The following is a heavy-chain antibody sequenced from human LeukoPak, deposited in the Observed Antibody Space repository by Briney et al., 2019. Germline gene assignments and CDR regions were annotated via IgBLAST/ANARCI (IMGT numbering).Heavy chain of an antibody. CDR2: IYHTGSGST. CDR1: GGSISSRYW. V-gene: IGHV4-4*02. CDR3: VRVYINSSSPLVGTKKRNHYFDY. D-gene: IGHD6-13*01. Sequence: SETLSLTCAVSGGSISSRYWWSWVRQPPGKGLEWIGEIYHTGSGSTNYNPSLKSRVTISVDKSKNQFSLKLSSVTAADTAVYYCVRVYINSSSPLVGTKKRNHYFDYWGQGTLVTVSS. J-gene: IGHJ4*02.